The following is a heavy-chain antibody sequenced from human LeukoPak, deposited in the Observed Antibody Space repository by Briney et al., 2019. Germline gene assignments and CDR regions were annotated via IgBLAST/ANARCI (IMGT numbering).Heavy chain of an antibody. J-gene: IGHJ4*02. CDR2: ISYDGSNK. CDR1: GFTFSSYE. Sequence: PGGSLRLSCAASGFTFSSYEMNWVRQAPGKGLEWVAVISYDGSNKHYGDSVKGRFTISRDNSKNTLYLQMNSLRAEDTAVYYCARLSGSYVDYWGQGTLVTVSS. V-gene: IGHV3-30*03. CDR3: ARLSGSYVDY. D-gene: IGHD1-26*01.